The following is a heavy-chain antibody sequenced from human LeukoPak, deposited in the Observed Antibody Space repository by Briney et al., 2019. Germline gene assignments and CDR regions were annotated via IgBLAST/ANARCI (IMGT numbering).Heavy chain of an antibody. CDR3: ARDSTITGFGELLDGGY. J-gene: IGHJ4*02. V-gene: IGHV3-21*01. CDR1: GFTFSSYS. D-gene: IGHD3-10*01. Sequence: PGGSLRLSCAASGFTFSSYSMNWVRQAPGKGLEWVSSISSSSSYIYYADSVKGRFTISRDNAKNSLYLQMNSLRAEDTAVYYCARDSTITGFGELLDGGYWGQGTLVTVSS. CDR2: ISSSSSYI.